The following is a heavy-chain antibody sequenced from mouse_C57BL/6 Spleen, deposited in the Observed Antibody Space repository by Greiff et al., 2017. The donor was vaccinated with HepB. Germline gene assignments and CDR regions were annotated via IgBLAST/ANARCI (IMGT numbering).Heavy chain of an antibody. CDR3: ARGDSWGPHWYFDV. CDR1: GYTFTDYY. V-gene: IGHV1-26*01. CDR2: INPNNGGT. Sequence: VQLQQSGPELVKPGASVKISCKASGYTFTDYYMNWVKQSHGKSLEWIGDINPNNGGTSYNQKFKGKATLTVDKSSSTAYMELRSLTSEDSAVYYCARGDSWGPHWYFDVWGTGTTVTVSS. J-gene: IGHJ1*03. D-gene: IGHD4-1*01.